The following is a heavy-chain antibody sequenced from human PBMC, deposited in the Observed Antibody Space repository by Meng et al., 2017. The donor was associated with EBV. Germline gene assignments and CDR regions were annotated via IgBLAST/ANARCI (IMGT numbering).Heavy chain of an antibody. Sequence: SDPPAVKRSVTVFIAALVPLDCGRGTSHYVTWNRKPPGKGLEGFADVYYTGATNYSPSLKGQATISVNTAENQYSVTVTSVTAADTAMYCCARGYYGNRRTGGRYYFDYWGPGSLVTVSS. CDR3: ARGYYGNRRTGGRYYFDY. D-gene: IGHD3-16*01. CDR2: VYYTGAT. J-gene: IGHJ4*02. V-gene: IGHV4-61*01. CDR1: LDCGRGTSHY.